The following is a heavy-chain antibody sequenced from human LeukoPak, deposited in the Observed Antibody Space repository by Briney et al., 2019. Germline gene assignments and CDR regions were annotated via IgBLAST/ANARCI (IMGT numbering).Heavy chain of an antibody. CDR2: ISWNSGSI. CDR3: AKDSRDRIAAAGTIDY. CDR1: GFTFDDYA. D-gene: IGHD6-13*01. V-gene: IGHV3-9*01. J-gene: IGHJ4*02. Sequence: GGSLRLSCAASGFTFDDYAMHWVRQAPGKGLEWVSGISWNSGSIGYADSVKGRFTISRDNAKNSLYLQMNSLRAEDTALYYCAKDSRDRIAAAGTIDYWGQGTLVTVSS.